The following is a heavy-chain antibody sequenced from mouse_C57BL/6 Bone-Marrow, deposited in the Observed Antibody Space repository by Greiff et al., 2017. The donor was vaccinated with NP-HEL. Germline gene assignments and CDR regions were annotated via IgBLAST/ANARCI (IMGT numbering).Heavy chain of an antibody. D-gene: IGHD1-1*01. CDR1: GYTFTSYW. J-gene: IGHJ2*01. V-gene: IGHV1-69*01. CDR3: ARKDYYGSSYYFDY. CDR2: IDPSDSYT. Sequence: VQLQQPGAELVMPGASVKLSCKASGYTFTSYWMHWVKQRPGQGLEWIGEIDPSDSYTNYNQKFKGNSTLTVDKSSSTAYMQLSSLTSEDSAVYYCARKDYYGSSYYFDYWGQGTTLTVSS.